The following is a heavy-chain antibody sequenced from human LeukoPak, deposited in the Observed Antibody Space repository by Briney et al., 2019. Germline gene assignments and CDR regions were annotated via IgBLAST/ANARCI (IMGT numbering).Heavy chain of an antibody. V-gene: IGHV3-7*01. D-gene: IGHD5-24*01. CDR2: IKQDGSEK. CDR3: ARIRDGYNRDAFDI. J-gene: IGHJ3*02. CDR1: GFTFSNYW. Sequence: GGSLRLSCAASGFTFSNYWMSWVRQAPGKGLEWVANIKQDGSEKYYVDSVKGRFTISRDNAKNSLYLQMNSLRAEDTAVYYCARIRDGYNRDAFDIWGQGTMVTVSS.